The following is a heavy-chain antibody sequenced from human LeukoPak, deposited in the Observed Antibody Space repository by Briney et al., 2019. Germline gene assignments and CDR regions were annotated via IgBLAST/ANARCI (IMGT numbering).Heavy chain of an antibody. J-gene: IGHJ4*02. Sequence: GGSLRLSCAASGFTFSSYAMTWVRQALGKGLEWVSAISGSGGSTYYADSVKGRFTISRDNSKNTLYLQMNSLRAEDTAVYYCAKILTGYSDYWGQGTLVTVSS. V-gene: IGHV3-23*01. D-gene: IGHD3-9*01. CDR3: AKILTGYSDY. CDR2: ISGSGGST. CDR1: GFTFSSYA.